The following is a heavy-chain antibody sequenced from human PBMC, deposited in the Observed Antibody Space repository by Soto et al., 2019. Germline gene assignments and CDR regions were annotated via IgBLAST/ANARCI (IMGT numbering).Heavy chain of an antibody. CDR3: ASHYDTWSGYVSPVDY. CDR2: IDTSSTKI. Sequence: QVQLVESGGDLVKRGGSLRLSCAASGYTFSDYYMSWIRQAPGKGLEWVSYIDTSSTKIYYADSVEGRFTISRDNTKNSMYMENNSMRAEGTAVYYCASHYDTWSGYVSPVDYWGQGTLVTVSS. V-gene: IGHV3-11*01. CDR1: GYTFSDYY. D-gene: IGHD3-9*01. J-gene: IGHJ4*02.